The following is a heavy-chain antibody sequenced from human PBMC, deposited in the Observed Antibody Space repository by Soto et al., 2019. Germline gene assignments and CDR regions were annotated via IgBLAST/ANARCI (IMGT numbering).Heavy chain of an antibody. CDR2: IWYDGSNK. CDR1: GFTFSSYG. V-gene: IGHV3-33*01. Sequence: TXVSLRLSCAASGFTFSSYGMHWVGQAPGKGLEWVAVIWYDGSNKYYADSVKGRFTISRDNSKNTLYLQMNSLRAEDTAVYYCARIIAVADYFDYWGQGTLVTVSS. D-gene: IGHD6-19*01. CDR3: ARIIAVADYFDY. J-gene: IGHJ4*02.